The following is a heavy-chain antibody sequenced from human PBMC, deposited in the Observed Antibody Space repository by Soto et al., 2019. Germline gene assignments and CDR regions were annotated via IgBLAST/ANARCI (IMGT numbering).Heavy chain of an antibody. V-gene: IGHV4-34*01. J-gene: IGHJ3*02. D-gene: IGHD2-15*01. Sequence: SETLSLTCAVYGGSFSGYYWSWIRQPPGKGLEWIGEINHSGSTNYNPSLKSRVTISVDTSKNQFSLKLSSVTAADTAVYYCARGYCSGGSCYFDEIKYTDAFDIWGQGTMVTVSS. CDR3: ARGYCSGGSCYFDEIKYTDAFDI. CDR1: GGSFSGYY. CDR2: INHSGST.